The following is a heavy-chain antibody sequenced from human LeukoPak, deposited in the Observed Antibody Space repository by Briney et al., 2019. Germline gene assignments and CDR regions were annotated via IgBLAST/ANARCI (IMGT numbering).Heavy chain of an antibody. V-gene: IGHV3-7*05. J-gene: IGHJ3*02. CDR3: ARDCGSDCSQAFDI. Sequence: GSLRLSCAASGFTFSNYWMSWVRQAPGKGLEWVADIKQDGTQKYYVDSVEGRFAISRDNAKNSLYLQMNSLRVEDTAVYYCARDCGSDCSQAFDIWGQGTMVTVSS. D-gene: IGHD2-21*02. CDR1: GFTFSNYW. CDR2: IKQDGTQK.